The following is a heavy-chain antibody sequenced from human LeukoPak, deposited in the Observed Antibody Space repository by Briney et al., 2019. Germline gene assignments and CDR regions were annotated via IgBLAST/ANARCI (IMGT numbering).Heavy chain of an antibody. Sequence: GESLKIPCKASESSFTTHWIGWVRQMPGKGLEWMGIIYPGDSDTRYSPSFQGHVTISADKSISTAYLQWSSLKASDTAMYYCARDYRYYYDSGNLDYFDYWGQGTLVTVSS. CDR3: ARDYRYYYDSGNLDYFDY. V-gene: IGHV5-51*01. J-gene: IGHJ4*02. CDR1: ESSFTTHW. CDR2: IYPGDSDT. D-gene: IGHD3-10*01.